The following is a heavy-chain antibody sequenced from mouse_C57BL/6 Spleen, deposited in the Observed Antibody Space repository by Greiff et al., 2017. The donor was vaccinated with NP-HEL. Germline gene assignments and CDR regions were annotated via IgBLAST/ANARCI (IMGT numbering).Heavy chain of an antibody. D-gene: IGHD1-1*01. CDR3: ARQTVVAKGYAMDY. CDR2: IYPGSGNT. Sequence: VQLQQSGAELVRPGASVKLSCKASGYTFTDYYINWVKQRPGQGLEWIARIYPGSGNTYYNEKFKGKATLTAEKSSSTAYMQLSSLTSEDSAVYFCARQTVVAKGYAMDYWGQGTSVTVSS. CDR1: GYTFTDYY. J-gene: IGHJ4*01. V-gene: IGHV1-76*01.